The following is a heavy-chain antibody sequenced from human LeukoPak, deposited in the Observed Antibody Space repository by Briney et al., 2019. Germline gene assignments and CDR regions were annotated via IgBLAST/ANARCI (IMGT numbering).Heavy chain of an antibody. V-gene: IGHV3-30*04. Sequence: GRSLRLSCAASGFTFSSYAMHWVRQAPGKGLEWVAVISYDGSNKYYADSVKGRFTISRDNSKNTLYLQMNSLRAEDTAVYYCAREAGQFGELLPLGYWGQGTLVTVSS. D-gene: IGHD3-10*01. J-gene: IGHJ4*02. CDR3: AREAGQFGELLPLGY. CDR2: ISYDGSNK. CDR1: GFTFSSYA.